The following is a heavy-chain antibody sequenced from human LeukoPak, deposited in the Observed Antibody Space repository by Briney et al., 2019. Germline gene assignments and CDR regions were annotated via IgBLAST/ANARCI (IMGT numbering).Heavy chain of an antibody. J-gene: IGHJ4*02. CDR3: ARESSIVGATLRY. CDR2: IIPILGIA. D-gene: IGHD1-26*01. V-gene: IGHV1-69*04. Sequence: GSSVKVSCKASGGTFSSYAISWVRQAPGQGLEWMGRIIPILGIANYAQKFQGRVTITADKSTSTAYMELSSLRSEDTAVYHCARESSIVGATLRYWGQGTLVTVSS. CDR1: GGTFSSYA.